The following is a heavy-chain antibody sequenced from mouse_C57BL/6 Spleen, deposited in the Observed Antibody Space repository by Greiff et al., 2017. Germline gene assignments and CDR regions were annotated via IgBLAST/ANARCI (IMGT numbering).Heavy chain of an antibody. D-gene: IGHD1-1*01. CDR1: GYTFTSYW. CDR3: ARGTTVVGDYYFDY. CDR2: IDPSDSYT. J-gene: IGHJ2*01. V-gene: IGHV1-69*01. Sequence: VQLQQPGAELVMPGASVKLSCKASGYTFTSYWMHWVKQRPGQGLEWIGAIDPSDSYTNYNQKFKGKSTLTVDKSSSTAYMQLSSLTSEDSAVYYCARGTTVVGDYYFDYWGQGTTVTASS.